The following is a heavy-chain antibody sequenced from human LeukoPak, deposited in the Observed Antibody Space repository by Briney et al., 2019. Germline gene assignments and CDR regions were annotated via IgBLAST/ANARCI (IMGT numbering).Heavy chain of an antibody. Sequence: SETLSLTCTVAGGSISSYYWSWIRQPAGKGLEWIGHIYTSGSTNYNPSLKSRVTMSVDTSKNHFSLKLSSVTAADTAVYYCVETPNYYYDSSGYLRWGQGTLVTVSS. V-gene: IGHV4-4*07. CDR1: GGSISSYY. CDR3: VETPNYYYDSSGYLR. D-gene: IGHD3-22*01. CDR2: IYTSGST. J-gene: IGHJ1*01.